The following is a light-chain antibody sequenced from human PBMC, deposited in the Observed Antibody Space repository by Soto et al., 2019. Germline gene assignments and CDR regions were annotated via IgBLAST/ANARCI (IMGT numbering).Light chain of an antibody. CDR1: QSVGDY. Sequence: ETVLTQAPATLAVAPGDSVGRSCSASQSVGDYLAWYQQRLGQAPRLLIYGASTRATGIPARFSGSGSGTEFTLTIRRLQSDDFAIYSCQQYKNWPQPFAHGTKVDIK. CDR3: QQYKNWPQP. J-gene: IGKJ1*01. V-gene: IGKV3-15*01. CDR2: GAS.